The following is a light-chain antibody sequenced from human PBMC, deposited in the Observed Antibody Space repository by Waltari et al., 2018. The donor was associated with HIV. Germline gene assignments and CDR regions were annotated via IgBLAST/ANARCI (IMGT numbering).Light chain of an antibody. Sequence: SYELTQPPPVSVSPAQTARITCSGDALAKQYAHWYQQKSGQAPVSVIYNGSERPSGIPARFSGSRSGTTVTLTISGVQAEDEADYYCQSADSSGSNFVFGTGTKVTVL. CDR1: ALAKQY. J-gene: IGLJ1*01. CDR2: NGS. CDR3: QSADSSGSNFV. V-gene: IGLV3-25*03.